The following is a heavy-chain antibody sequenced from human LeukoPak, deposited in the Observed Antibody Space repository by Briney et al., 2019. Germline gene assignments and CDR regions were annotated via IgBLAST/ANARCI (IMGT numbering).Heavy chain of an antibody. D-gene: IGHD3-22*01. CDR1: GYSFTSYW. CDR3: ARHNHYYDSSGPSRY. Sequence: GESLKISCKGSGYSFTSYWIGWVRQMPGKGLEWMGIIYPGDSDTRYSPSFQGQVTISADKSISTAYLQWSSLKASDTAMYYCARHNHYYDSSGPSRYWGQGTLVTVSS. CDR2: IYPGDSDT. J-gene: IGHJ4*02. V-gene: IGHV5-51*01.